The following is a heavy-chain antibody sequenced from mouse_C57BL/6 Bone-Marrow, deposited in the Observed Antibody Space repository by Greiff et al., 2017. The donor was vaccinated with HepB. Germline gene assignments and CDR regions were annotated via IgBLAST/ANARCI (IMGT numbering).Heavy chain of an antibody. D-gene: IGHD2-4*01. Sequence: QVQLQQSGAELVKPGASVKLSCKASGYTFTSYWMHWVKQRPGQGLEWIGMIHPNSGSTNYNEKFKSKATLTVDKSSSTAYMQLSSLTSEDSAVYYCARSGIYYDDDDGDLFYAMDYWGQGTSVTVSS. CDR2: IHPNSGST. J-gene: IGHJ4*01. V-gene: IGHV1-64*01. CDR3: ARSGIYYDDDDGDLFYAMDY. CDR1: GYTFTSYW.